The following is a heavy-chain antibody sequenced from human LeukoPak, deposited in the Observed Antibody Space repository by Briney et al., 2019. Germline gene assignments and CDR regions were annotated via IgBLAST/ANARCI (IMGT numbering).Heavy chain of an antibody. V-gene: IGHV3-7*01. CDR1: GFTFSSYW. J-gene: IGHJ3*02. CDR2: IKQEGSEK. CDR3: AREGYGDYRDAFDI. D-gene: IGHD4-17*01. Sequence: GGSLRLSCAASGFTFSSYWMSWVRQAPGKGLEWVANIKQEGSEKYYVDSVKGRFTISRDNAKNSLYLQMNSLRAEDTAVYYCAREGYGDYRDAFDIWGQGTMVTVSS.